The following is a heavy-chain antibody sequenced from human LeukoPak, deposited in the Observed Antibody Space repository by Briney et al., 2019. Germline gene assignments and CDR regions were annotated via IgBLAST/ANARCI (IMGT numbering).Heavy chain of an antibody. CDR2: ITSGGGST. V-gene: IGHV3-23*01. D-gene: IGHD3-10*01. Sequence: GGPLRLSCAASGFTFSSYAMSWVRQAPGKGLDWVSAITSGGGSTYHADSVKGRFTISRDNSKNTLYLQMNSLRAEDTALYYCAKEPASGSCFDYWGQGTLVTVSS. CDR1: GFTFSSYA. CDR3: AKEPASGSCFDY. J-gene: IGHJ4*02.